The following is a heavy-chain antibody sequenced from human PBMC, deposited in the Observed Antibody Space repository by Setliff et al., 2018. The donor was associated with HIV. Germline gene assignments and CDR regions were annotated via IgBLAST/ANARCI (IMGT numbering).Heavy chain of an antibody. J-gene: IGHJ3*02. V-gene: IGHV3-21*01. Sequence: GGSLRLSCAASGFTFSSYSMNWVRQAPGKGLEWVSSISSSSSYIYYADSMKGRFTISRDDAKNSLYLQMNSLRAEDTAVYYCARAATLGAFDIWGQGTMVTVSS. CDR3: ARAATLGAFDI. CDR2: ISSSSSYI. D-gene: IGHD2-15*01. CDR1: GFTFSSYS.